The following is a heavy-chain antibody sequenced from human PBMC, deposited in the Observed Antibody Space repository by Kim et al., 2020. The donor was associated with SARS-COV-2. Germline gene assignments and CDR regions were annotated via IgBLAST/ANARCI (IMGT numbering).Heavy chain of an antibody. CDR3: ARKQLGTSYWYFDL. Sequence: GGSLRLSCAASGFTFSSYSMNWVRQAPGKGLEWVSSISSSSSYIYYADSVKGRFTISRDNAKNSLYLQMNSLRAEDTAVYYCARKQLGTSYWYFDLWGRGTLVTVSS. V-gene: IGHV3-21*01. CDR2: ISSSSSYI. CDR1: GFTFSSYS. J-gene: IGHJ2*01. D-gene: IGHD6-13*01.